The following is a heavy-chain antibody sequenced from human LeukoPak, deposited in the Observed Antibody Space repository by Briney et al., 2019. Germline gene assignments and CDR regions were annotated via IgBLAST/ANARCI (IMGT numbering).Heavy chain of an antibody. CDR3: ARSRGIAAAGDLDY. CDR1: GFTFSSYS. Sequence: PGGSLRLSCAASGFTFSSYSMNWVRQAPGKGLEWVSSISSSSSYIYYADSVKGRFTISRDNAKNSLYLQMNSLRAEDTAVYYCARSRGIAAAGDLDYWGQGTLSPSPQ. J-gene: IGHJ4*02. V-gene: IGHV3-21*01. D-gene: IGHD6-13*01. CDR2: ISSSSSYI.